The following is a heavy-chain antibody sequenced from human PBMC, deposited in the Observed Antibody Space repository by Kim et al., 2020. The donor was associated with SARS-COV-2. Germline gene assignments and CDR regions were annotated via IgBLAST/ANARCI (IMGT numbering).Heavy chain of an antibody. CDR3: TRDNYNYYDSGSYIGRY. CDR1: GFTFGDYA. J-gene: IGHJ4*02. CDR2: IRSKAYGGTT. Sequence: GGSLRLSCTASGFTFGDYAMSWFRQAAGKGLEWVGFIRSKAYGGTTEYAASVKGRFTISRDDSKSIAYLQMNSLKTEDTAVYYCTRDNYNYYDSGSYIGRYWGQGTLVTVSS. D-gene: IGHD3-10*01. V-gene: IGHV3-49*03.